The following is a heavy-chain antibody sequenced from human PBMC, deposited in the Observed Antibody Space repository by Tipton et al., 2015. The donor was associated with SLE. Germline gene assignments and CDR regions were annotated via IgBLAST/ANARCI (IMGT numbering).Heavy chain of an antibody. CDR3: ARDVPEYQLHYSGSSPSAWFDP. D-gene: IGHD1-26*01. CDR2: IYYSGST. V-gene: IGHV4-59*01. Sequence: GLVKPSGTLSLTCAVYGGSFSGYYWSWIRQPPGKGLEWIGYIYYSGSTNYNPSLKSRVTISVDTSKNQFSLKLSSVTAADTAVYYCARDVPEYQLHYSGSSPSAWFDPWGQGTLVTVSS. J-gene: IGHJ5*02. CDR1: GGSFSGYY.